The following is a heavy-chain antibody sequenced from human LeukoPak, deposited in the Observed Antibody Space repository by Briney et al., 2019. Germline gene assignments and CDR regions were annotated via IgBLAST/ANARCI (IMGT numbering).Heavy chain of an antibody. CDR3: ARRGPYFDY. CDR2: ISGSGGST. CDR1: GFTFSNYG. Sequence: GGSLRLSCAASGFTFSNYGMSWVRQAPRKGLEWVSAISGSGGSTHYADSVKGRFTISRDNAKNSLYLQMNSLRAEDTSIYYCARRGPYFDYWGQGILVTVSS. V-gene: IGHV3-23*01. J-gene: IGHJ4*02. D-gene: IGHD3-10*01.